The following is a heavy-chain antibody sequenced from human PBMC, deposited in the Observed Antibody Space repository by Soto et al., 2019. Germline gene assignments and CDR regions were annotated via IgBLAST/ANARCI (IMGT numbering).Heavy chain of an antibody. V-gene: IGHV3-66*01. CDR1: GFTVSTDW. CDR3: VRENYYYGMAV. CDR2: IKSGGNT. J-gene: IGHJ6*04. Sequence: EVQLVESGGGLVQPGGSLRLSCAASGFTVSTDWMYWVRQAPGKGLEWISVIKSGGNTHYADSVEGRFSITRDNSKSTVYLQMNRLRGEDTAVYYCVRENYYYGMAVGGKGTTVTVSS.